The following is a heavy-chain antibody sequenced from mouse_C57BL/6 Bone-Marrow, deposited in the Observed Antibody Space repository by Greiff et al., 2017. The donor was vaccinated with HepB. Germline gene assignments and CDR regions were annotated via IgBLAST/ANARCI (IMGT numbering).Heavy chain of an antibody. D-gene: IGHD1-1*01. V-gene: IGHV2-5*01. CDR2: IWRGGST. CDR1: GFSLTSYG. Sequence: QVQLKESGPGLVQPSQSLSITCTVSGFSLTSYGVHWVRQSPGKGLEWLGVIWRGGSTDYNAAFMSRLSITKDNSKSQVFFKMNSLQADDTAIYYCAKTDGSSQYYFDYWGQGTTLTVSS. CDR3: AKTDGSSQYYFDY. J-gene: IGHJ2*01.